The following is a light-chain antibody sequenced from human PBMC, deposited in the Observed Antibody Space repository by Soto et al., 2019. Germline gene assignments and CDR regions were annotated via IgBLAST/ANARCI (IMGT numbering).Light chain of an antibody. CDR3: MQGTHRPIT. V-gene: IGKV2-30*01. CDR1: QGLLYSDGNTY. CDR2: KVS. Sequence: DVVMTQSPLSLSVTLGQPASISCWSTQGLLYSDGNTYLHWFQQRPGQSPRRLIYKVSDRDSGVPDRLSGSGSGTDFTLKISRVEAEDVGVYYCMQGTHRPITFGQGTRLEIK. J-gene: IGKJ5*01.